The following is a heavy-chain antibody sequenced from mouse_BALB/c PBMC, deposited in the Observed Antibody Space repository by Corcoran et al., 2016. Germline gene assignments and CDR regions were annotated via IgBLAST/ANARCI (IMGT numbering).Heavy chain of an antibody. Sequence: QVQLQQSGPEVVKPGASVKISCKASGYAFSSSWMNWVKQRPGQGLEWIGRIYPGDGDTNYNGKFKGKATLTADKSSSTAYMQLSSLTSVDSAVYFCAREGELGLYYVDYWGQGTTLTVSS. CDR1: GYAFSSSW. J-gene: IGHJ2*01. V-gene: IGHV1-82*01. CDR3: AREGELGLYYVDY. CDR2: IYPGDGDT. D-gene: IGHD4-1*01.